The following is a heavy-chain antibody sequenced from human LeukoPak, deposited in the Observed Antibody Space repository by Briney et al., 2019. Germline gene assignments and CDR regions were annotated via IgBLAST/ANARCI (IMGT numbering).Heavy chain of an antibody. CDR1: GGSISSHC. J-gene: IGHJ3*02. Sequence: SETLSLTRTLSGGSISSHCWSWIRQPAGKGREWIGRIYTSGSTNYNASLKSRVTMSVGTSKNQFSLKLSSVPAADTAVYYCARDRPPFDIWGQGTMVTVSS. CDR2: IYTSGST. CDR3: ARDRPPFDI. V-gene: IGHV4-4*07.